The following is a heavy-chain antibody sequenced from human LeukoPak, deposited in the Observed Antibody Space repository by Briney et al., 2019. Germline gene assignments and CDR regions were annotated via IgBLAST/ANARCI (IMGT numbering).Heavy chain of an antibody. CDR3: ARCSSGWYRYYYYGMDV. CDR1: GYTFTSYD. CDR2: MNPNSGNT. D-gene: IGHD6-19*01. Sequence: ASVKVSCKASGYTFTSYDINWVRQATGQGLEWMGWMNPNSGNTGYAQKFQGRVTMTRNTSISTAYMELSSLRSEDTAVYYCARCSSGWYRYYYYGMDVWGQGTTVTVSS. V-gene: IGHV1-8*01. J-gene: IGHJ6*02.